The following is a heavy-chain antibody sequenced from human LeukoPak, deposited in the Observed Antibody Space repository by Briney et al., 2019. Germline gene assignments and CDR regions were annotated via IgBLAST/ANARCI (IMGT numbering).Heavy chain of an antibody. V-gene: IGHV3-30*02. J-gene: IGHJ6*03. D-gene: IGHD3-10*01. CDR1: GFIFSSYG. CDR2: IRYDGSNK. Sequence: GGSLRLSCAASGFIFSSYGMYWVRQAPGKGLEWVAFIRYDGSNKYYADSVKGRFTISRDNSKNTLYLQMNSLRAEDTAVYYCAKDDYGSGTYQGYYYYMDVWGKGTTVTISS. CDR3: AKDDYGSGTYQGYYYYMDV.